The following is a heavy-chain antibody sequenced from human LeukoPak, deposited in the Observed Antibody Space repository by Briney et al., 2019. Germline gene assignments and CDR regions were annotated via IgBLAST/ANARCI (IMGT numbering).Heavy chain of an antibody. J-gene: IGHJ4*02. V-gene: IGHV3-23*01. Sequence: GGSLRLSCAASGFTFSSYAMSWVRQAPGKGLEWVSAISGSGGSTYYADSVKGRFTISRDNSKNTLYLQMNSLRAEDTAVYYCAKVGYDFWSGYRARSKYYFDYWGQGTLVTVSS. CDR2: ISGSGGST. CDR3: AKVGYDFWSGYRARSKYYFDY. CDR1: GFTFSSYA. D-gene: IGHD3-3*01.